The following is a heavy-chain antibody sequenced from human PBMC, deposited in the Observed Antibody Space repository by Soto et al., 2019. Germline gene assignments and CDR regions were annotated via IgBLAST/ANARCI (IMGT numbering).Heavy chain of an antibody. J-gene: IGHJ3*02. CDR3: AKDSSSWPDAFDI. CDR2: ISGSGGST. Sequence: GGSLRLSCAASGFTFSSYAMSWVRQAPGKGLEWVSAISGSGGSTYYADSVKGRFTISRDNSKSTLYLQMNSLRAEDTAVYYCAKDSSSWPDAFDIWGQGTMVTVSS. CDR1: GFTFSSYA. V-gene: IGHV3-23*01. D-gene: IGHD6-13*01.